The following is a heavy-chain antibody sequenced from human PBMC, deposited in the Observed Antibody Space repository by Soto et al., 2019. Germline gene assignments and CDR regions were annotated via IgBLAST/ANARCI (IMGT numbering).Heavy chain of an antibody. J-gene: IGHJ4*02. D-gene: IGHD5-18*01. CDR3: ARDGVRGYSYGKSFQDY. V-gene: IGHV3-21*01. CDR2: ISSSSSYI. Sequence: GGSLRLSCAASGLTFSSYSMNWVRQAPGKGLEWVSSISSSSSYIYYADSVKGRFTISRDNAKNSLYLQMNSLRAEDTAVYYCARDGVRGYSYGKSFQDYWGQGTLVTVSS. CDR1: GLTFSSYS.